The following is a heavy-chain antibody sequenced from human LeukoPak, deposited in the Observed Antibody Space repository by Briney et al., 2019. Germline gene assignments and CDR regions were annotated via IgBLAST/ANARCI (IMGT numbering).Heavy chain of an antibody. V-gene: IGHV4-34*01. CDR3: ARGVVAATFDY. CDR1: GGSFSGYY. J-gene: IGHJ4*02. Sequence: SETLSLTCAVYGGSFSGYYWSWIRQPPGKGLEWIGEVNHSGSTNYNPSLKSRVTISVDTSKNQFSLKLSSVTAADTAVYYCARGVVAATFDYWGQGTLVTVSS. D-gene: IGHD2-15*01. CDR2: VNHSGST.